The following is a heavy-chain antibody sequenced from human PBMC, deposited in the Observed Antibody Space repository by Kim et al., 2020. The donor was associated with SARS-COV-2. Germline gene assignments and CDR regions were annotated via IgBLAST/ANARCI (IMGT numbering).Heavy chain of an antibody. CDR2: INPNSGGT. CDR3: ARSPLPYCGGDCYPRASYSGLDY. CDR1: GYTFTGYY. D-gene: IGHD2-21*02. J-gene: IGHJ4*02. Sequence: ASVKVSCKASGYTFTGYYMHWVRQAPGQGLEWMGWINPNSGGTNYAQKFQGWVTMTRDTSISTAYMELSRLRSDDTAVYYCARSPLPYCGGDCYPRASYSGLDYWGQGTLVTVSS. V-gene: IGHV1-2*04.